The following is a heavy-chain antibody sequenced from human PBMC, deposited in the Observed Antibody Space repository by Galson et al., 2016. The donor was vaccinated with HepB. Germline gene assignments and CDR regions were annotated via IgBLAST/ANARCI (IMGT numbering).Heavy chain of an antibody. CDR3: ARDETYCSGGSCYDGQLFDY. CDR2: ILRDERF. Sequence: SLRLSCAMSGLTFSNYWMHWVRQAPGKGLVWVSRILRDERFYADSVKGRFTISRDNAKNSLYLRMNSLRAEDTAVYYCARDETYCSGGSCYDGQLFDYWGQGTLVTVSS. CDR1: GLTFSNYW. J-gene: IGHJ4*02. D-gene: IGHD2-15*01. V-gene: IGHV3-74*01.